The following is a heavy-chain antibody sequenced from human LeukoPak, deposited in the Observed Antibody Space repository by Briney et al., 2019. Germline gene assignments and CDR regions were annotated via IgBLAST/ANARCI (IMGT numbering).Heavy chain of an antibody. CDR1: GFTFSSYA. CDR3: AKVRPPYYGSGVTTPLFDY. Sequence: GGSLRLSCAASGFTFSSYAMSWVRQAPGKGLEWVSAISGSGGSTYYADSVKGRFTISRDNSKNTLYLQMNSLRAEDTAVYYCAKVRPPYYGSGVTTPLFDYWGQGTLVTVSS. D-gene: IGHD3-10*01. CDR2: ISGSGGST. V-gene: IGHV3-23*01. J-gene: IGHJ4*02.